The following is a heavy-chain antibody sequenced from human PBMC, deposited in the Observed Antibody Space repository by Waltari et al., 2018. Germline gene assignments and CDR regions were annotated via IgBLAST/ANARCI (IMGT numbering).Heavy chain of an antibody. CDR2: MSPDGGLS. Sequence: QVQLVESGGGVVQPGRSLRLSWAASGFPFSSYGVPWVRRAPGKGLEWLAVMSPDGGLSHYADSVKGRFTISRDNSRNTLFLQMNGLRPDDTAVYFCARDPLPGPPDFFDYWGQGTLVSVSS. V-gene: IGHV3-30*01. CDR1: GFPFSSYG. D-gene: IGHD1-1*01. CDR3: ARDPLPGPPDFFDY. J-gene: IGHJ4*02.